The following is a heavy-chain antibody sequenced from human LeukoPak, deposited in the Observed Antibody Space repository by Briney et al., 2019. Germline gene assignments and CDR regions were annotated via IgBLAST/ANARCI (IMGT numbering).Heavy chain of an antibody. CDR3: TTEGLYYDYVWGSYRYGDY. D-gene: IGHD3-16*02. V-gene: IGHV3-15*01. J-gene: IGHJ4*02. CDR1: GFTFSNAW. Sequence: GGSLRLSCAASGFTFSNAWMSWVRQAPGKGLEWVGRIKNKTDGGTTDYAAPVKGRFTISRDDSKNTLYLQMNSLKTEDTAVYYCTTEGLYYDYVWGSYRYGDYWGQGTLVTVSS. CDR2: IKNKTDGGTT.